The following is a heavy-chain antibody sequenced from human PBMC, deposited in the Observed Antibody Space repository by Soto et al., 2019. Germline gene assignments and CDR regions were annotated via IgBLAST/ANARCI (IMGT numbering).Heavy chain of an antibody. J-gene: IGHJ3*01. CDR1: GYKFTTFC. CDR3: ARPASGGSRDAFDV. V-gene: IGHV5-10-1*01. Sequence: GESLKISCKASGYKFTTFCLNWVRQTPGKGLEWLGRIDPTDSFTNYSPPFEGHVTISVDRSISTAYLQWNSLQASDTAIYYCARPASGGSRDAFDVWGQGTTVTVSS. D-gene: IGHD2-15*01. CDR2: IDPTDSFT.